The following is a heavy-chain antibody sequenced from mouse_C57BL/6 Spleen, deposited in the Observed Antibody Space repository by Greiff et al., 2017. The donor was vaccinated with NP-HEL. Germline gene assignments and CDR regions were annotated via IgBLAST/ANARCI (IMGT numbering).Heavy chain of an antibody. CDR1: GYTFTSYW. J-gene: IGHJ2*01. CDR3: ARTNYYGSSY. Sequence: QVHVKQPGAELVKPGASVKLSCKASGYTFTSYWMQWVKQRPGQGLEWIGEIDPSDSYTNYNQKFKGKATLTVDTSSSTAYMQLSSLTSEDSAVYYCARTNYYGSSYWGQGTTLTVSS. V-gene: IGHV1-50*01. D-gene: IGHD1-1*01. CDR2: IDPSDSYT.